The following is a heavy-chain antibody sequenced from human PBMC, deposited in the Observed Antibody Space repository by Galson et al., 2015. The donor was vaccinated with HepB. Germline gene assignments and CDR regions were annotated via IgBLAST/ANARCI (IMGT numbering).Heavy chain of an antibody. CDR2: IVPIPGIA. CDR3: ARRTTLDY. CDR1: GGTFSSYT. Sequence: SVKVSCKASGGTFSSYTISWVRQAPGQGLEWMGRIVPIPGIANYAQKFQGRVTITADKSTSTAYMELSSLRSEDTAVYYCARRTTLDYWGQGTLVTVSS. J-gene: IGHJ4*02. D-gene: IGHD4-11*01. V-gene: IGHV1-69*02.